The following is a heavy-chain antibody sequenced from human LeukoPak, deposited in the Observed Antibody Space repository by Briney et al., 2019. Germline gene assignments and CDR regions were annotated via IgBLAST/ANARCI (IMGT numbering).Heavy chain of an antibody. V-gene: IGHV1-8*01. J-gene: IGHJ3*02. CDR1: GYTFTSYD. CDR2: MNPNSGNT. Sequence: GASVKVSCKASGYTFTSYDINWVRQATGQGLEWMGWMNPNSGNTGYAQKFQGRVTMARNTSISTAYMELSSLRSEDTAVYYCAVYDSSGYYYSNDAFDIWGQGTVVTVSS. CDR3: AVYDSSGYYYSNDAFDI. D-gene: IGHD3-22*01.